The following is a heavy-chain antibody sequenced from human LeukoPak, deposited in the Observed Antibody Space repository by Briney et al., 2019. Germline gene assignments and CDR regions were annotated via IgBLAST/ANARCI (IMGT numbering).Heavy chain of an antibody. CDR2: IYYSGST. J-gene: IGHJ3*02. D-gene: IGHD2-2*01. CDR1: GGSFSTYY. Sequence: SETLSLTCAVYGGSFSTYYWSWIRQPPGKGLEWIGFIYYSGSTNYNPSLKSRVTISVDTSKNQFSLKLSSVTAADAAVYYCARVVGDDCSSTSCYPNAFDIWGQGTMVTVSS. CDR3: ARVVGDDCSSTSCYPNAFDI. V-gene: IGHV4-59*01.